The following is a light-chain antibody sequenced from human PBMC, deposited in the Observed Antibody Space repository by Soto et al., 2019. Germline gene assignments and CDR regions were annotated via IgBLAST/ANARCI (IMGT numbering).Light chain of an antibody. V-gene: IGKV3-20*01. CDR3: QQYGSTPPIT. Sequence: EIVLTQSPGTLSLSPGERATLSCRASQSVSSSYLAWYQQKPGQAPMLLIYGASIRATVIPGRFSGSGSGTDLKLTISSLEPEDVAVYYCQQYGSTPPITFGPGTKVDIK. CDR1: QSVSSSY. J-gene: IGKJ3*01. CDR2: GAS.